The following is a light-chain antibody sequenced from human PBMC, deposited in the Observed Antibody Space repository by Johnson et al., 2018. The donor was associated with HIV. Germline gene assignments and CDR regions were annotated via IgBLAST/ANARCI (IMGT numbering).Light chain of an antibody. J-gene: IGLJ1*01. Sequence: QSVLTKPSSVSAAPGQKVTISCSGSSSNIGNNYVSWYQQLPGTAPKLLIYENNKRPSGIPDRFSGSKSGTSATLGITGLQTGDEADYYCGTWDSSLSTYVFGPGTKVTVL. CDR1: SSNIGNNY. CDR2: ENN. V-gene: IGLV1-51*02. CDR3: GTWDSSLSTYV.